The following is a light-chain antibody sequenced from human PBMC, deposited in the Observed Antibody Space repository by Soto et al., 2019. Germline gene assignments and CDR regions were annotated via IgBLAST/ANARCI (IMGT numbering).Light chain of an antibody. V-gene: IGKV2-24*01. J-gene: IGKJ1*01. CDR3: QQCDSYPWT. CDR1: QSLVHSDGNTY. CDR2: KIS. Sequence: DIVMTQTPLSSPVTLGQPASISCRSSQSLVHSDGNTYLSWLQQRPGQPPRLLIYKISNRFSGVPSRFSGSGSGTEFTLTISSLQPDDFATYYCQQCDSYPWTFGQGTKVDI.